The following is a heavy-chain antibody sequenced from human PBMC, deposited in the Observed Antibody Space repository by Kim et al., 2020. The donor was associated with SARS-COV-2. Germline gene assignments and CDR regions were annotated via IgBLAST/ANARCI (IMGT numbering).Heavy chain of an antibody. CDR1: GFTFSSYA. D-gene: IGHD3-10*01. V-gene: IGHV3-30*04. Sequence: GGSLRLSCAASGFTFSSYAMHWVRQAPGKGLEWVAVISYDGSNKYYADSVKGRFTISRDNSKNTLYLQINSLRAEDTAVYYCARDQGYYYGSGSYYNGPKYYFDYWDQGTLVTVSS. CDR3: ARDQGYYYGSGSYYNGPKYYFDY. J-gene: IGHJ4*02. CDR2: ISYDGSNK.